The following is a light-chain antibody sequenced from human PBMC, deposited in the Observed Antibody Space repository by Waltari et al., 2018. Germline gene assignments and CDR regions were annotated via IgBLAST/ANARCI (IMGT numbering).Light chain of an antibody. CDR3: QQYRSTVLYT. CDR2: GPS. V-gene: IGKV3-20*01. CDR1: QILTKSY. J-gene: IGKJ2*01. Sequence: EVVLTQSQDTLSLSPGEGATFPSRASQILTKSYLAWYQQKPAGDPRLLIYGPSSRAAGIPDRFSGSGSATAFTRLISSMEPEDFAVYYCQQYRSTVLYTFDQGTKLEIK.